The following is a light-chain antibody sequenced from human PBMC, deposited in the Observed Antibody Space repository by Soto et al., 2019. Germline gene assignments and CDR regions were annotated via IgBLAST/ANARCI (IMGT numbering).Light chain of an antibody. CDR3: SSYTSSSIL. Sequence: QSVLTQPASVSGSPGQSFTISCTGTSSDVGGYNYVSWYQQHPGKAPKLTIYEVSNRPSGVSNCFSGSKSGNTDSLTISGLQAEDEADYYCSSYTSSSILFGGGTKVTVL. CDR2: EVS. V-gene: IGLV2-14*01. J-gene: IGLJ2*01. CDR1: SSDVGGYNY.